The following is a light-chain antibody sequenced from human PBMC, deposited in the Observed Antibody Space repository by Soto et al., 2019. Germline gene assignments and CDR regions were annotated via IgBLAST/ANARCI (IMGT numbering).Light chain of an antibody. CDR2: EVS. CDR3: CSYASDSAFI. J-gene: IGLJ2*01. V-gene: IGLV2-23*02. CDR1: NNDVGAWSH. Sequence: QSVLTQPASVSGSPGQSVTISCTGTNNDVGAWSHVSWYQQHPGKPPKVIIYEVSKWPSGVSNRFSGSKSGNTASLTISGLQAEDEADYYFCSYASDSAFIFGGGTKLTVL.